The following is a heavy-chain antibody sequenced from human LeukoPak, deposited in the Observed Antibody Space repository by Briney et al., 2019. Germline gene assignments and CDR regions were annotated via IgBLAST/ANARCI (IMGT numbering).Heavy chain of an antibody. V-gene: IGHV4-4*07. D-gene: IGHD5-24*01. CDR2: IYSSGST. CDR1: GGSISGYY. Sequence: SETLSLTCTVSGGSISGYYWSWIRQSAGKGLEWIGRIYSSGSTNYNPSLKSRATMSVDTSKNHFSLKLSSVTAADTAVYYCARWLQVYYYGMDVWGQGTTVTVSS. J-gene: IGHJ6*02. CDR3: ARWLQVYYYGMDV.